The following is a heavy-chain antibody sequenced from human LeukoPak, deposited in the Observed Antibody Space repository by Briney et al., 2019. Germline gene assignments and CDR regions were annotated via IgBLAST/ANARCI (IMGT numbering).Heavy chain of an antibody. CDR3: ARVLNSGGYYYWFDP. V-gene: IGHV4-59*01. CDR2: IYYSGST. D-gene: IGHD3-22*01. CDR1: GGSISSYY. Sequence: SETLSLTCTVSGGSISSYYWSWIRQPPGKGLEWIGYIYYSGSTNYNPSLKSRVTISVDTSKNQFSLKLSSVTAADTAVYYCARVLNSGGYYYWFDPWGQGTLVTVSS. J-gene: IGHJ5*02.